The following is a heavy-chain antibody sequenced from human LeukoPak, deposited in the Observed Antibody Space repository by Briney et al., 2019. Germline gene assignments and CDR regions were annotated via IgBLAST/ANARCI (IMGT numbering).Heavy chain of an antibody. CDR3: AKDYGDYGDYFDY. CDR2: IRYDGSNK. D-gene: IGHD4-17*01. V-gene: IGHV3-33*06. J-gene: IGHJ4*02. Sequence: GGSLRLSCAASGFTFSSYGMHWVRQAPGQGLEWVTVIRYDGSNKYYADSVKGRFTISRDNSKNTLYLQMNSLRAEDTAVYYCAKDYGDYGDYFDYWGQGTLVTVSS. CDR1: GFTFSSYG.